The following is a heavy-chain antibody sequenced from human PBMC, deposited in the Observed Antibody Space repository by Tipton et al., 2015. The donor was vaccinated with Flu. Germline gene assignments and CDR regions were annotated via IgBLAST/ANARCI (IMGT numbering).Heavy chain of an antibody. V-gene: IGHV4-4*07. D-gene: IGHD3-10*01. CDR1: GGSMNNYFWSSYY. CDR2: IYSTGST. CDR3: AAAPYGSGGWDF. Sequence: TLSLTCTVSGGSMNNYFWSSYYWSWIRQPAGKGLEWIGRIYSTGSTNYNPSVKSRVTMSVDTSKNQFSLKLTSLTAADTAIYYCAAAPYGSGGWDFWGQGTLVTVSS. J-gene: IGHJ1*01.